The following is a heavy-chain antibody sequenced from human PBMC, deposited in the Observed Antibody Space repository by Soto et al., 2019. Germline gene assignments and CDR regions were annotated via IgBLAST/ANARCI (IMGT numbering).Heavy chain of an antibody. D-gene: IGHD6-13*01. V-gene: IGHV1-2*02. CDR1: GYTFTGYY. J-gene: IGHJ5*02. CDR2: INPNSGGT. CDR3: ARVKRRNSSSWYELTKTWFDP. Sequence: QVQLVQSGAEVKKPGASVKVSCKASGYTFTGYYMHWVRQAPGQGLEWMGWINPNSGGTNYAQKFQGRVTMTRDTTISTAYMELSRLRSDDTAVYYCARVKRRNSSSWYELTKTWFDPWGQGTLVTVSS.